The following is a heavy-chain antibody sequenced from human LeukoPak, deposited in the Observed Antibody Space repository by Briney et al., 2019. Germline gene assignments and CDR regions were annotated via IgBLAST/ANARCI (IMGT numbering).Heavy chain of an antibody. CDR2: ITTYNGNT. V-gene: IGHV1-18*01. CDR1: GYTFTTHG. J-gene: IGHJ4*02. CDR3: ARRPYCSGATCYSQMFDF. D-gene: IGHD2-15*01. Sequence: ASVKVSCKASGYTFTTHGISWVRQAPGQGLEWMGWITTYNGNTNYAQKLQGRVTMTTDTSTSTAYMELRSLRSDDTAVYYCARRPYCSGATCYSQMFDFWGQGSPVAVSS.